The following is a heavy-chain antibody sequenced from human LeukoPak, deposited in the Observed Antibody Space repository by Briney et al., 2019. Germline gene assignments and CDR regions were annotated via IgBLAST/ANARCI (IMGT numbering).Heavy chain of an antibody. CDR2: ISYDGSNK. Sequence: GGSLRLSCAASGFTFSSYAMHWVRQAPGKGLEWVAVISYDGSNKYYADSVKGRFTISRDNSKNTLYLQMNSLRAEDTAVYYCARDKAITMVRGPSYFDYWGQGTLVTVSS. CDR1: GFTFSSYA. V-gene: IGHV3-30*04. J-gene: IGHJ4*02. D-gene: IGHD3-10*01. CDR3: ARDKAITMVRGPSYFDY.